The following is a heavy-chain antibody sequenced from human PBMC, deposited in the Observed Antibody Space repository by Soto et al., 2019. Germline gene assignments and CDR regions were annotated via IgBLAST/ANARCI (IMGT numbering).Heavy chain of an antibody. CDR3: ASARGEAAADTLYLDL. V-gene: IGHV5-51*03. CDR2: IYPDDSDT. Sequence: EVQLVQSGAEVKKPGESLKISCKGSGYSFTTYWIGWVRQMPGKGLEWMGIIYPDDSDTRYSPSFQGQITISADKSSSHSFRQGSSLTASNTAMYYCASARGEAAADTLYLDLWGRGTLVTVSS. D-gene: IGHD6-13*01. J-gene: IGHJ2*01. CDR1: GYSFTTYW.